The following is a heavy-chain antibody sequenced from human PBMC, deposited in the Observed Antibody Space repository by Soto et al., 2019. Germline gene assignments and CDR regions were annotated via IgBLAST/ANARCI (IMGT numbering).Heavy chain of an antibody. J-gene: IGHJ4*02. V-gene: IGHV3-7*04. D-gene: IGHD2-2*01. CDR3: ATDIVVVPAQNRAFDY. Sequence: GGSLRLSCAASGFTFSSYWMSWVRQAPGKGLEWVANKKQDGSEKYYVDSVKGRFTISRDNAKNSLYLQMNSLRAEDTAVYYCATDIVVVPAQNRAFDYWGQGTLVTVSS. CDR1: GFTFSSYW. CDR2: KKQDGSEK.